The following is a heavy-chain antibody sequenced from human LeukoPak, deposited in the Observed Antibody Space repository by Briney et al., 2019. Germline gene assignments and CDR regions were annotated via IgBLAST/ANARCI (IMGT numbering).Heavy chain of an antibody. J-gene: IGHJ4*02. V-gene: IGHV5-51*01. Sequence: GESLKISCKGSGYSFTSYWIGWVRQMPGKGLEWMGIIYPGDSENRYSASFQGQDTISVDKSIRTAYLQWSSLKASDTAVYYCARLQSGGYNPLGSSNLDYWGQGTLVTVSS. D-gene: IGHD5-24*01. CDR2: IYPGDSEN. CDR3: ARLQSGGYNPLGSSNLDY. CDR1: GYSFTSYW.